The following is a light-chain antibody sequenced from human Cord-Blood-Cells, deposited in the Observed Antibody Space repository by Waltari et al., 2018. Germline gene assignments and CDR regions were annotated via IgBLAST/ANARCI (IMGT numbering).Light chain of an antibody. J-gene: IGLJ3*02. CDR1: SSNIGAGYD. CDR2: GNG. Sequence: QSVLTQPPSVSGAPGQRVTISCTGSSSNIGAGYDVHWYQQLPGTAPKLLIYGNGNRPSGVPDRFAVSKSGTSASLAITGLQAEDEADYYCQSYDSSLSGSVFGGGTKLTVL. V-gene: IGLV1-40*01. CDR3: QSYDSSLSGSV.